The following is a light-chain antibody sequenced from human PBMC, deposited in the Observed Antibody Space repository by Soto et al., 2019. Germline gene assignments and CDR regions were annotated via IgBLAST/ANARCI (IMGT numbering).Light chain of an antibody. CDR2: GGS. J-gene: IGKJ4*01. Sequence: VFMQTPRNMAFYPGEIATLSFRASQSVSDTPVAWYQQKPGQAPRLVIYGGSSRATGIPDRFSGSGSGTDFTLTISRLEPEDFALYYCQQYGTSPLTFGGGTKVDI. V-gene: IGKV3-20*01. CDR1: QSVSDTP. CDR3: QQYGTSPLT.